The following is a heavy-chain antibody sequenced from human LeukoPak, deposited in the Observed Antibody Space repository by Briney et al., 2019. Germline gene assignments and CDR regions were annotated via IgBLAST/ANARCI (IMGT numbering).Heavy chain of an antibody. CDR2: ISSSGSTI. V-gene: IGHV3-48*03. D-gene: IGHD2-15*01. CDR1: GFTFSSYE. J-gene: IGHJ6*03. Sequence: HPGGSLRLSCAASGFTFSSYEMNWVRQAPGKGLEWVSYISSSGSTIYYADSVKGRFTISRDNAKNSLYLQMNSLRAEDTAVYYCARGYAYYYYTDVWGKGTTVTISS. CDR3: ARGYAYYYYTDV.